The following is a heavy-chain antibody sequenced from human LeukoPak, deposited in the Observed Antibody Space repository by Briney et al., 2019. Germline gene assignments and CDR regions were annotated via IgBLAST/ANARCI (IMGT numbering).Heavy chain of an antibody. D-gene: IGHD3-22*01. CDR1: GYTFSGSY. V-gene: IGHV1-2*02. CDR3: ARGHDRTADY. Sequence: ASVKVSCKASGYTFSGSYMHWVRQAPGQGLEWMGWINPDTGGTNYAQKSQGRVTMTRDTSISTAYMELSRLKSDDTAVYYCARGHDRTADYWGQGNLGPVSS. J-gene: IGHJ4*02. CDR2: INPDTGGT.